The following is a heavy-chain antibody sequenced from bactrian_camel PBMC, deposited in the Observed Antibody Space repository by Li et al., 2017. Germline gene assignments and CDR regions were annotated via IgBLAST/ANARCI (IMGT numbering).Heavy chain of an antibody. D-gene: IGHD1*01. Sequence: HVQLVESGGGSVQAGGSLRLSCAASGYTVNIMSMGWFRQAPGKEREGVAAIRKDDATTYAESVKGRFTISKDNAKNTVYLQMNSLKPEDTAMYYCAARSRCDSWSDVGLRAYWGQGTQVTVS. CDR3: AARSRCDSWSDVGLRAY. CDR1: GYTVNIMS. V-gene: IGHV3S53*01. CDR2: IRKDDAT. J-gene: IGHJ4*01.